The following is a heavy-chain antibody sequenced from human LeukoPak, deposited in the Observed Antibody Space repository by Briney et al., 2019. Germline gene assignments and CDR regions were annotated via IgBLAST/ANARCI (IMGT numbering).Heavy chain of an antibody. Sequence: GGSLRLFCAASGFTFSSYAMSWVRQAPGKGLEWVSAISASGYSTYYADSVKGRFTISRDNSKKTLYLQMNSLRAEDTAIFYCAKDVYNWNFYFDYWGQGTLVTVSS. D-gene: IGHD1-7*01. CDR3: AKDVYNWNFYFDY. CDR2: ISASGYST. CDR1: GFTFSSYA. J-gene: IGHJ4*02. V-gene: IGHV3-23*01.